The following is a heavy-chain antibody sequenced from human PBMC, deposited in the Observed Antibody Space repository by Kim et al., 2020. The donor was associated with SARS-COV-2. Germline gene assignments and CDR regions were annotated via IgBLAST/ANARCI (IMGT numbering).Heavy chain of an antibody. CDR1: GYTFTNYG. CDR2: ISAYTGNT. V-gene: IGHV1-18*04. J-gene: IGHJ4*02. D-gene: IGHD3-10*01. CDR3: ARDRDYFGSGSYGDY. Sequence: ASVKVSCKASGYTFTNYGITWVRQAPGQGLEWMGWISAYTGNTNYAQKLQGRVTMITDTSTRTAYMELRSLRSDDTAVYYCARDRDYFGSGSYGDYWGQGTLVTVSS.